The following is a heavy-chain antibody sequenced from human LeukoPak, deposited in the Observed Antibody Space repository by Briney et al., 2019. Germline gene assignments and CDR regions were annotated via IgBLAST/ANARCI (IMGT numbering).Heavy chain of an antibody. CDR3: VRDLSRPTIAAAGVFDY. J-gene: IGHJ4*02. Sequence: GSVRVSCTASGYTFTSYYMHWVRQAPGQGLEWMGLINPSGGSTSYAQKFQGRVTMTRDTSTSTVYMELSSLRSEDTAVYYRVRDLSRPTIAAAGVFDYWGQGTLVTVSS. CDR2: INPSGGST. CDR1: GYTFTSYY. V-gene: IGHV1-46*01. D-gene: IGHD6-13*01.